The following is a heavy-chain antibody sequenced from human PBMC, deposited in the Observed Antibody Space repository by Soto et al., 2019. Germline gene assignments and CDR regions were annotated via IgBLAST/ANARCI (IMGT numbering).Heavy chain of an antibody. CDR3: ARYGSGSSVWFDP. CDR2: IYYSGST. CDR1: GGSISSYY. V-gene: IGHV4-59*01. J-gene: IGHJ5*02. Sequence: SETLSLTCTVSGGSISSYYWGWIRQPPGKGLEWIGYIYYSGSTNYNPSLKSRVTISVDTSKNQFSLKLSSVTAADTAVYYCARYGSGSSVWFDPWGQGTLVTVSS. D-gene: IGHD3-10*01.